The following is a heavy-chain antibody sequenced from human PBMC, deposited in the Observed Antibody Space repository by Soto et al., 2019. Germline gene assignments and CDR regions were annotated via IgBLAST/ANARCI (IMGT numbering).Heavy chain of an antibody. V-gene: IGHV1-3*01. CDR2: INAGNGNT. Sequence: QVQLVQSGAEVKKPGASVKVSCKASGYTFTSYAMHWVRQAPGQRLEWMGWINAGNGNTNYSQKFKGRVTITRDTSASTAYMELSSLRSEDTAVYYCARGPGGPDGPGDYWGQGTLVTVSS. J-gene: IGHJ4*02. CDR3: ARGPGGPDGPGDY. D-gene: IGHD2-15*01. CDR1: GYTFTSYA.